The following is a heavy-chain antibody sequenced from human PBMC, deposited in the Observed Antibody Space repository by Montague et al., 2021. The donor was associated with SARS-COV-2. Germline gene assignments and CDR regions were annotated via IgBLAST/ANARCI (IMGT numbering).Heavy chain of an antibody. CDR2: INDRGVTNY. J-gene: IGHJ4*02. Sequence: SETLSLTCAVYGESFSGFFWSWILQPPGKGLEWIAEINDRGVTNYNYNPSLGSRVTISADTSKNQFSLKLRSVTAADTAVHYCARWDPQTLTVISLRGKSASDYWGQGTLVTVSS. CDR1: GESFSGFF. D-gene: IGHD4-11*01. CDR3: ARWDPQTLTVISLRGKSASDY. V-gene: IGHV4-34*01.